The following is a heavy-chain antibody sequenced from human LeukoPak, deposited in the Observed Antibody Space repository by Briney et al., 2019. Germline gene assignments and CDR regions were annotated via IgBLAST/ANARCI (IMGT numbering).Heavy chain of an antibody. CDR1: GFTLSTHA. Sequence: GGPLRLSCAASGFTLSTHAMSWVRQTPGKGLEWVAATSSSDAGTYHADSVRGRFTISRDNSKNTLYLQMNSLRAEDAAVYFXXXXPVTSCRGAYCYPFDSWGQGTLVTVSS. J-gene: IGHJ4*02. CDR3: XXXPVTSCRGAYCYPFDS. CDR2: TSSSDAGT. D-gene: IGHD2-21*01. V-gene: IGHV3-23*01.